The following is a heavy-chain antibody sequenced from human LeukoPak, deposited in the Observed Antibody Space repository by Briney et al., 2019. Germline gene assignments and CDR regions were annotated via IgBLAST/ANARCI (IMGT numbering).Heavy chain of an antibody. D-gene: IGHD3-22*01. V-gene: IGHV3-21*01. J-gene: IGHJ4*02. CDR3: ARMYYDSSGYYYGTAIDY. Sequence: PGGSLRLSCAASGFTFSSYSMNWVRQAPGKGLEWVSSISSSSSSYIYYADSVKGRFTISRDNAKNSLYLQMNSLRAEDTAVYYCARMYYDSSGYYYGTAIDYWGQGTLVTVSS. CDR1: GFTFSSYS. CDR2: ISSSSSSYI.